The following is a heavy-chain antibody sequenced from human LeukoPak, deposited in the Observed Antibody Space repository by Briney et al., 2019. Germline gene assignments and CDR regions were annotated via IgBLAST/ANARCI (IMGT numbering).Heavy chain of an antibody. CDR2: LFGSGGGI. Sequence: GGSLRLSCASSGFSFSRYAKSWVRQAPGKGLEWVSGLFGSGGGISYADSVKGRFTISRDNSRNTVYLQMNDLRDDDTAVYYCVKDLISGDGYWDIDPCGQGTMVTVSS. D-gene: IGHD2-2*03. V-gene: IGHV3-23*01. J-gene: IGHJ5*02. CDR3: VKDLISGDGYWDIDP. CDR1: GFSFSRYA.